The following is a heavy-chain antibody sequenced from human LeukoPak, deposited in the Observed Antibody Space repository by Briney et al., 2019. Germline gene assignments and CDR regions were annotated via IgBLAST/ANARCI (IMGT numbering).Heavy chain of an antibody. D-gene: IGHD6-13*01. CDR2: IYYSGST. J-gene: IGHJ5*02. CDR3: ARAVAAAGLNWFDP. Sequence: PSETLSLTCTVSGRSISSYYWSWIRQPPGKGREWLGYIYYSGSTNYNPSLKSRVTISVDTSKNQFSLKLSSVTAADTAVYYCARAVAAAGLNWFDPWGQGTLVTVSS. V-gene: IGHV4-59*01. CDR1: GRSISSYY.